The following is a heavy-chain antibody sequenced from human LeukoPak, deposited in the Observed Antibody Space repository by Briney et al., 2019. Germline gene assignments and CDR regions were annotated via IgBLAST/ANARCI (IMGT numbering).Heavy chain of an antibody. CDR2: ISWNSGSI. J-gene: IGHJ6*02. CDR3: AKDIRIAVAGLESYGMDV. Sequence: GGSLRLSCAASGFTFDDYAMHWVRQAPGKGLEWVSGISWNSGSIGYADSVKGRFTISRDNAKNSLYLQMNSLRAEDTALYYCAKDIRIAVAGLESYGMDVWGQGTTVTVSS. D-gene: IGHD6-19*01. V-gene: IGHV3-9*01. CDR1: GFTFDDYA.